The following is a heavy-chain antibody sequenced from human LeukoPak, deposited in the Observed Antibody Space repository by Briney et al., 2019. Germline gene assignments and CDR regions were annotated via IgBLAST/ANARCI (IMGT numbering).Heavy chain of an antibody. J-gene: IGHJ4*02. CDR3: ASDRFWSGFVPFDY. CDR1: GGSISGGDYY. Sequence: PSQTLSLTCTVSGGSISGGDYYWSWIRQPPGKGLEWIVYIYYSGSPYYNPSPKSRITIPVQTSKNQLSLHLSPVTAADTAVYYCASDRFWSGFVPFDYWGQGTLVTVSS. D-gene: IGHD3-3*01. CDR2: IYYSGSP. V-gene: IGHV4-30-4*08.